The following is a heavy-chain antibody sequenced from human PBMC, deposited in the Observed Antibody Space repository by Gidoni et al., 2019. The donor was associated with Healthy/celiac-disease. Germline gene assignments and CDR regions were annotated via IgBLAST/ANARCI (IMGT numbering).Heavy chain of an antibody. J-gene: IGHJ4*02. D-gene: IGHD6-13*01. CDR3: ARTRASSSWTPFDY. CDR1: GFSLSTSGMC. Sequence: QVTLRESGPALVKPTQTLTLTCTFSGFSLSTSGMCVSWIRQPPGKALEWLALIDWDDDKYYSTSLKTRLTISKDTSKNQVDLTMTNMDPVDTATYYCARTRASSSWTPFDYWGQGTLVTVSS. V-gene: IGHV2-70*01. CDR2: IDWDDDK.